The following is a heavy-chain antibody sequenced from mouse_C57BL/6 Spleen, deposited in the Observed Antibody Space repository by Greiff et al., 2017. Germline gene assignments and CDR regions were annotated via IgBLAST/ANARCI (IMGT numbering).Heavy chain of an antibody. CDR3: ARKGVYYGTYYARDY. CDR1: GYTFTSYD. J-gene: IGHJ4*01. V-gene: IGHV1-85*01. CDR2: IYPGDGST. Sequence: VQLQQSGPELVKPGASVKLSCKASGYTFTSYDINWVKQRPGQGLEWIGWIYPGDGSTKYNEKFKGQATLTVDTSSSTAYMELHSLTSEDSAVYFCARKGVYYGTYYARDYGGKGTSVTVSS. D-gene: IGHD2-1*01.